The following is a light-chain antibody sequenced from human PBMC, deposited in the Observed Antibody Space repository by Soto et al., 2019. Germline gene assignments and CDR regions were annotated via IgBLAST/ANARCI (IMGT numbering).Light chain of an antibody. Sequence: DIEMTQSPSYLSASVGDRVTIICRASQSISSYLTWYQQKPGKAPRLLIFTASRLQSGVPLRFSGSGSGTDFTLTISSLQPEDFATYHCQQSHSSPWTFGQGTKVEIK. CDR3: QQSHSSPWT. J-gene: IGKJ1*01. V-gene: IGKV1-39*01. CDR2: TAS. CDR1: QSISSY.